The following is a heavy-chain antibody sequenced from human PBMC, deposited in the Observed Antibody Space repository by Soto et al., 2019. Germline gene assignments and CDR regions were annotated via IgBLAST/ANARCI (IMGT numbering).Heavy chain of an antibody. CDR2: IWYDGSNK. CDR3: ASQLPPLAAAGTYYYYYGMDV. CDR1: GFTFSGYG. Sequence: GGSLRLSCAAAGFTFSGYGMHWVRQAPGKGLEWVAVIWYDGSNKYYADSVKGRFTISRDNSKNTLYLQMNSLRAEDTAVYYCASQLPPLAAAGTYYYYYGMDVWGQGTTVTVSS. D-gene: IGHD6-13*01. V-gene: IGHV3-33*01. J-gene: IGHJ6*02.